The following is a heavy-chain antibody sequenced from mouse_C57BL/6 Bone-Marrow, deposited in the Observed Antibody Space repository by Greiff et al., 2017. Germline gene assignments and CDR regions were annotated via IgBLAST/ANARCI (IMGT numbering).Heavy chain of an antibody. Sequence: VQGVESGPELVKPGASVKISCKASGYAFSSSWMNWVKQRPGKGLEWIGRIYPGDGDTNYNGKFKGKATLTADKSSSTAYMQLSSLTSEDSAVYFCARKTGNFDYWGQGTTLTVSS. V-gene: IGHV1-82*01. CDR2: IYPGDGDT. CDR3: ARKTGNFDY. CDR1: GYAFSSSW. D-gene: IGHD4-1*01. J-gene: IGHJ2*01.